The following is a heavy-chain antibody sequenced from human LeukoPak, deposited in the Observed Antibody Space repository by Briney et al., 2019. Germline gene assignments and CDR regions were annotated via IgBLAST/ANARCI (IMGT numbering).Heavy chain of an antibody. Sequence: ASVKVSCKASGYTFTGYYMHWARQAPGQGLEWMGRINPDSGGTNYAQKFQGRVTMTRDTSISTAYMELSRLRSDDTAVYYCARGGSYPDATDIVVVPAARWWYYYYYMDVWGKGTTVTVSS. V-gene: IGHV1-2*06. CDR3: ARGGSYPDATDIVVVPAARWWYYYYYMDV. CDR2: INPDSGGT. J-gene: IGHJ6*03. CDR1: GYTFTGYY. D-gene: IGHD2-2*01.